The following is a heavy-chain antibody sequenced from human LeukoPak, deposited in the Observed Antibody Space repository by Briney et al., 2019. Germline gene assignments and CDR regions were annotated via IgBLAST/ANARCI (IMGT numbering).Heavy chain of an antibody. V-gene: IGHV3-33*01. CDR1: GFTFSSYG. J-gene: IGHJ6*02. CDR3: ARDRFLVEYYGSWSYYNMIPSYGMDV. D-gene: IGHD3-10*01. Sequence: GGSLRLSCAASGFTFSSYGMHWVRQAPGKGLEWVAVIWYDGSNKYYADSVKGRFTISRDNSKNTLYLQMNSLRAEDTAVFYFARDRFLVEYYGSWSYYNMIPSYGMDVWGQGTRITVS. CDR2: IWYDGSNK.